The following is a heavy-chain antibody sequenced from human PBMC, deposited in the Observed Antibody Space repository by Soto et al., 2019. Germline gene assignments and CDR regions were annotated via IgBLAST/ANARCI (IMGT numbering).Heavy chain of an antibody. CDR3: ARHGSHDYGDLNFDY. J-gene: IGHJ4*02. Sequence: SETLSLTCTVSGGSISSYYWSWIRQPPGKGLEWIGYIYYSGSTNYNPSLKSRVTISVDTSKNQFSLKLSSVTAADTAVYYCARHGSHDYGDLNFDYWGQGTLVTVSS. CDR1: GGSISSYY. D-gene: IGHD4-17*01. V-gene: IGHV4-59*08. CDR2: IYYSGST.